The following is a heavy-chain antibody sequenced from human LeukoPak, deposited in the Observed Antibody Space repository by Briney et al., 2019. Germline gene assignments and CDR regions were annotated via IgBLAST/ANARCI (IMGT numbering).Heavy chain of an antibody. V-gene: IGHV3-11*01. CDR1: GFTFDDYG. CDR3: ASLYGAGSYPNLGVWPVDHDY. J-gene: IGHJ4*02. Sequence: GGSLRLSCAASGFTFDDYGMSWVRQAPGKGLEWVSYITSSGTTMYYADSVKGRFTISRDNAKDSLYLQMNSLRAEDTAVYYCASLYGAGSYPNLGVWPVDHDYWGQGTLVTVSS. CDR2: ITSSGTTM. D-gene: IGHD3-10*01.